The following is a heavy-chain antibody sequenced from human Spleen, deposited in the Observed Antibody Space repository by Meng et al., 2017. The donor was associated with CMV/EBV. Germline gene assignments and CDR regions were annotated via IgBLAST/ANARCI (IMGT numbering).Heavy chain of an antibody. Sequence: ASVKVSCKASGYTFSNYDINWVRRAPGQGLEWMGWMNPNSGNSGYAQKFQGRVTMTRTTSINTAYMELSSLRSEDTAVYYCARGPLRAPRPYFFDSWGQGSLVTVSS. CDR1: GYTFSNYD. J-gene: IGHJ4*02. CDR2: MNPNSGNS. V-gene: IGHV1-8*01. CDR3: ARGPLRAPRPYFFDS. D-gene: IGHD2-21*01.